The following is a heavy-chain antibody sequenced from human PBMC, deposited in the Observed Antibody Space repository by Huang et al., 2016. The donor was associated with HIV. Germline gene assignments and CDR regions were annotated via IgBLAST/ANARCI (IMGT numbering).Heavy chain of an antibody. J-gene: IGHJ3*02. V-gene: IGHV4-30-4*08. CDR3: ARDTDGGRTFDI. CDR1: GGSISSGGYY. CDR2: IYYSGGT. D-gene: IGHD2-2*02. Sequence: QVQLQESGPGLVKPSQTLSLTCTVSGGSISSGGYYWSWIRPPPGKGLEWIGYIYYSGGTYYNPSLKSRVTISVDTSKNQFSLKLSSVTAADTAVYYCARDTDGGRTFDIWGQGTMVTVSS.